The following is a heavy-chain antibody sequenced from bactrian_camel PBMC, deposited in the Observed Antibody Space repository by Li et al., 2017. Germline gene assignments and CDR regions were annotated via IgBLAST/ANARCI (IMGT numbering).Heavy chain of an antibody. CDR2: IRPDGSDT. J-gene: IGHJ4*01. V-gene: IGHV3S6*01. Sequence: HVQLVESGGGLVQPGGSLRLSCGASGFTFSKYGMSWVRRAPGKGLEWVATIRPDGSDTYYTDSVKGRFTISRDNSKNTLYLQLNSLKTEDTAMYYCTAIPVPPYWGQGTQVTVS. CDR3: TAIPVPPY. CDR1: GFTFSKYG.